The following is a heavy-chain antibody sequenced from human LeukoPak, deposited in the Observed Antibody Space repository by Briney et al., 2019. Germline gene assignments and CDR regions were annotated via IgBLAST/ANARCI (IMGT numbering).Heavy chain of an antibody. Sequence: PSETLSLTCAVSGGSISSYYWSWIRQPPGKGLEWIGYIYYSGSTNYNPSLKSRVTISVDTSKNQFSLKLSSVTAADTAVYYCARRSYDFWSGYYRVYDYWGQGTLVTVSS. CDR1: GGSISSYY. D-gene: IGHD3-3*01. CDR3: ARRSYDFWSGYYRVYDY. J-gene: IGHJ4*02. CDR2: IYYSGST. V-gene: IGHV4-59*01.